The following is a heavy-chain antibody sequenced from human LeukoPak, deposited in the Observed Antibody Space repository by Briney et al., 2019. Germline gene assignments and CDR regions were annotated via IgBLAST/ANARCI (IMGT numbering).Heavy chain of an antibody. J-gene: IGHJ6*03. CDR1: GDSISNYY. D-gene: IGHD3-22*01. CDR2: IYASGSS. Sequence: SETLSPTCTVSGDSISNYYWSWVRQPAGKGLEWIGRIYASGSSNYNPSLRSRITMSVDTSKNQFSLKLSSVTAADTAVYYCARCLNTYYYDNSGYSPEHYYMDVWGKGTTVIVSS. V-gene: IGHV4-4*07. CDR3: ARCLNTYYYDNSGYSPEHYYMDV.